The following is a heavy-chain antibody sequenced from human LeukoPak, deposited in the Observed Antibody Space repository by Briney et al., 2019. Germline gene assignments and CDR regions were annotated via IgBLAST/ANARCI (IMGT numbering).Heavy chain of an antibody. J-gene: IGHJ6*02. V-gene: IGHV3-30-3*01. CDR2: ISYDGSNK. CDR1: GFTFSSYA. Sequence: GGSLRLSCAASGFTFSSYAMHWVRQAPGKGLEWVAVISYDGSNKYYADSVKGRFTISRDNFKNTLYLQMNSLRAEDTAVYYCARGSSSWMGIYYYYYGMDVWGQGTTVTVSS. D-gene: IGHD6-13*01. CDR3: ARGSSSWMGIYYYYYGMDV.